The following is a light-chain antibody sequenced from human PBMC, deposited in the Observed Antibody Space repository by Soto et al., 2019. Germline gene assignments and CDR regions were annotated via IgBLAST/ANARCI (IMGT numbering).Light chain of an antibody. V-gene: IGKV3-11*01. CDR3: QQRSNWPFLT. CDR1: QSVSSY. Sequence: EIVLTSAAAALSLSTGERATLSCRASQSVSSYLAWYQQKPGQAPRLLIYDASNRATGIPARFSGSGSGIDFTLTISSLEPEDFAVYYCQQRSNWPFLTFGGGTKVDIK. CDR2: DAS. J-gene: IGKJ4*01.